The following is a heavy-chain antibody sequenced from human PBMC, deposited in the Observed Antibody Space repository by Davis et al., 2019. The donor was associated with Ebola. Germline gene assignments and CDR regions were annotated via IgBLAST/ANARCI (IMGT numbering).Heavy chain of an antibody. D-gene: IGHD3-16*02. Sequence: ESLKISCVTSGFTFTSYSFNWVRQTPRKGLEWIAHINTRGDARVYADSVKGRFTISRDDATNSLSLQMDALKYEDTAVYYCARDYLFAFDSWGQGTPVTVSS. CDR3: ARDYLFAFDS. V-gene: IGHV3-48*02. J-gene: IGHJ4*02. CDR2: INTRGDAR. CDR1: GFTFTSYS.